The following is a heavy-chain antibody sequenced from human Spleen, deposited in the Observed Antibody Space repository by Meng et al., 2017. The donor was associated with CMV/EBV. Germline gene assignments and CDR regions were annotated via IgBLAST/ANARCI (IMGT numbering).Heavy chain of an antibody. Sequence: GESLKISCAASGFTFSDYGMNWVRQAPGKGLEWVALISYDGGNKYYADSVKGRFTISRDNSKNTLYLQMNSLRAEDTAAYYCAKGYYYDSSGYFFWGQGTLVTVSS. CDR3: AKGYYYDSSGYFF. CDR2: ISYDGGNK. J-gene: IGHJ4*02. D-gene: IGHD3-22*01. CDR1: GFTFSDYG. V-gene: IGHV3-30*18.